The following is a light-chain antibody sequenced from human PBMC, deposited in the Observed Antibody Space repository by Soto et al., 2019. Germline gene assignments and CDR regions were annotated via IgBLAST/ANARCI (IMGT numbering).Light chain of an antibody. CDR3: MQSTHWPWT. CDR2: TVS. CDR1: QSLVFSDGNTY. J-gene: IGKJ1*01. V-gene: IGKV2-30*01. Sequence: DVVMTQSPLSLPVPLGQPASISCRSSQSLVFSDGNTYLSWFHQRPGQSPRRLLFTVSTRASGVPDRLSGSGSGTDFTLKISGLEAEDVGVYYCMQSTHWPWTFGPGTKVEI.